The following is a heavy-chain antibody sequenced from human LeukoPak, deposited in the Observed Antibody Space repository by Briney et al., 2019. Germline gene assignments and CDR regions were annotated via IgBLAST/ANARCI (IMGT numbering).Heavy chain of an antibody. D-gene: IGHD6-19*01. Sequence: GGSLRLSCAASGFSFSSYWMHWVRQAPGKGLEWVANINSDGSERYYVDSVKGRFSISRDNAKNSLFLQMNSLRAEDTAVYYCARTPITVATFDYWGQGTLVTVSS. V-gene: IGHV3-7*01. J-gene: IGHJ4*02. CDR1: GFSFSSYW. CDR3: ARTPITVATFDY. CDR2: INSDGSER.